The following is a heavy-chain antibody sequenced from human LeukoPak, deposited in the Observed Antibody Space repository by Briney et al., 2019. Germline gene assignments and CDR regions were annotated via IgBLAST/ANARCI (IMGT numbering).Heavy chain of an antibody. J-gene: IGHJ4*02. Sequence: PGGSLRLSCAASGFTFNYAWMSWVRQAPGKGLEWVGRIKSKTDGETTDYAAPVKGRFTISRDDSKNTLYLQMNSLKTEDTALYYCTTAPSGYAYMNGWHLDYWGQGALVTASS. D-gene: IGHD5-18*01. CDR3: TTAPSGYAYMNGWHLDY. V-gene: IGHV3-15*01. CDR2: IKSKTDGETT. CDR1: GFTFNYAW.